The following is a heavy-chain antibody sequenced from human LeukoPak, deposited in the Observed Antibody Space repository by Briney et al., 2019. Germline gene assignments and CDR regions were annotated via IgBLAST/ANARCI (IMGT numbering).Heavy chain of an antibody. Sequence: SETLSLTCAVYGGSVSGYYWSWIRQPPGKGLEWIGEINDSGSTNYNPSLRSRVTMSVDTSKNQISLNLRSVTAADTAVYYCARDFYGGNEAFDIWGQGTMVTVSS. CDR1: GGSVSGYY. CDR2: INDSGST. J-gene: IGHJ3*02. V-gene: IGHV4-34*01. CDR3: ARDFYGGNEAFDI. D-gene: IGHD4-23*01.